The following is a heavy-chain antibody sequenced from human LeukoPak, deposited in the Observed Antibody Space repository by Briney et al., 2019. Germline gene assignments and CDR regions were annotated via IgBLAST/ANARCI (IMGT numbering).Heavy chain of an antibody. CDR1: GFTFSSYA. CDR2: ISGSGGST. Sequence: PGGSLRLSCAASGFTFSSYAMSWDRQAPGKGLEWVSAISGSGGSTYYADSVKGRFTISRDNSTNTLYLQMNSLRAEDTAVYYCATPKALRFLEWLPTPDYWGQGTLVTVSS. CDR3: ATPKALRFLEWLPTPDY. V-gene: IGHV3-23*01. J-gene: IGHJ4*02. D-gene: IGHD3-3*01.